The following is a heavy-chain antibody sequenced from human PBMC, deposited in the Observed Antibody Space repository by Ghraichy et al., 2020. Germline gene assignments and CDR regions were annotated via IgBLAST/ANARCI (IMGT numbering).Heavy chain of an antibody. D-gene: IGHD5-24*01. V-gene: IGHV4-59*01. Sequence: SETLSLTCTVSGGSISSYYWSWIRQPPGKGLEWIGYIYYSGSTNYNPSLKSRVTISVDTSKNQFSLKLSSVTAADTAVYYCARADGYNYRDWGQGTLVTVSS. CDR2: IYYSGST. CDR1: GGSISSYY. CDR3: ARADGYNYRD. J-gene: IGHJ4*02.